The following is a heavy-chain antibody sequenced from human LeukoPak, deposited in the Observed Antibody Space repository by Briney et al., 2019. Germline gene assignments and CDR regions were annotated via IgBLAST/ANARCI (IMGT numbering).Heavy chain of an antibody. D-gene: IGHD7-27*01. Sequence: SETLSLTCTVSGGSISSYYWSWLRQPPGKGLEWIGYIYYSGSTNYNPSLKSRVTISVDTSKNQFSLKLSSVTAADTAVYYCARDGTGDRYYGMDVWGQGTTVTVSS. CDR3: ARDGTGDRYYGMDV. V-gene: IGHV4-59*01. CDR1: GGSISSYY. J-gene: IGHJ6*02. CDR2: IYYSGST.